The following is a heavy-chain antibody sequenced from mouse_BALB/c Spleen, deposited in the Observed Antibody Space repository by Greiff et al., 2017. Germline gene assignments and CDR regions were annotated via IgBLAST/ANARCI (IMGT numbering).Heavy chain of an antibody. J-gene: IGHJ2*01. CDR2: INSNGGST. V-gene: IGHV5-6-3*01. CDR1: GFTFSSYG. Sequence: DVMLVESGGGLVQPGGSLKLSCAASGFTFSSYGMSWVRQTPDKRLELVATINSNGGSTYYPDSVKGRFTISRDNAKNTLYLQMSSLKSEDTAMYYCARGLGDYWGQGTTLTVSS. CDR3: ARGLGDY.